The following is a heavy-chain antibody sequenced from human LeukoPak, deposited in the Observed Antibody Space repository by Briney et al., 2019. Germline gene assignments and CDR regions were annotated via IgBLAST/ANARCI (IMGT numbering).Heavy chain of an antibody. J-gene: IGHJ1*01. D-gene: IGHD3-3*01. CDR2: IIPIFGTA. CDR1: GGTFSSYA. CDR3: AGSPIRFLEWSTTFQH. Sequence: ASVKVSCKASGGTFSSYAISWVRQAPGQGLEWMGGIIPIFGTANYAQKFQGRVTITTDESTSTAYMELSSLRSEDTAVYYCAGSPIRFLEWSTTFQHWGQGTLVTVSS. V-gene: IGHV1-69*05.